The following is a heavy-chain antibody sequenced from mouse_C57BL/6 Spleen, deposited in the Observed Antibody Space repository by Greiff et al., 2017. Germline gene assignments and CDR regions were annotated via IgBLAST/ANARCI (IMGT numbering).Heavy chain of an antibody. Sequence: QVQLQQSGAELVKPGASVKLSCKASGYTFTSYWMHWVKQRPGQGLEWIGMIHPHSGSTNYNEKFKSKATLTVDKSSSTAYMQLSSLTSEDSAVYYCARNGNYGAWFAYWGQGTLVTVSA. J-gene: IGHJ3*01. CDR2: IHPHSGST. CDR3: ARNGNYGAWFAY. D-gene: IGHD2-1*01. V-gene: IGHV1-64*01. CDR1: GYTFTSYW.